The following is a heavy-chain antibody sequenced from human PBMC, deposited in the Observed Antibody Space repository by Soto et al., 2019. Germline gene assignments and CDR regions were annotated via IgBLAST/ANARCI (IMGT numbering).Heavy chain of an antibody. CDR2: IYYSGST. V-gene: IGHV4-59*01. D-gene: IGHD6-13*01. Sequence: PSETLSLTCTVSGGSIISYYWIWIRQPPGKGLEWIVYIYYSGSTNYNPSLKSRVTISVDTSKNQFSLKLSSVTAADTAVYYCARVRIAAAGIYYYGMDVWGQGTTVTVSS. J-gene: IGHJ6*02. CDR1: GGSIISYY. CDR3: ARVRIAAAGIYYYGMDV.